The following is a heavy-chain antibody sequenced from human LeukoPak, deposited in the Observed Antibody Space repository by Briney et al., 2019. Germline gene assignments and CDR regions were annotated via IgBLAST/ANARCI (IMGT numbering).Heavy chain of an antibody. V-gene: IGHV4-4*02. D-gene: IGHD3-22*01. CDR3: ASDYFDRTGYYGFIY. CDR1: GGSISSSNW. CDR2: LYTSGST. J-gene: IGHJ4*02. Sequence: PSETLSLTCAVSGGSISSSNWWSWVRQPPGKGLEWIGRLYTSGSTNYNPSLKSRVSMSVDTSKKQFSLRLSSVTAADTAIYYCASDYFDRTGYYGFIYWGQGSLVTISS.